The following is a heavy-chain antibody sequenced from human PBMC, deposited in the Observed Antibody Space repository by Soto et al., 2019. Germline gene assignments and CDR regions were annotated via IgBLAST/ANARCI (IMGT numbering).Heavy chain of an antibody. D-gene: IGHD5-12*01. J-gene: IGHJ6*02. CDR2: IYSGGST. V-gene: IGHV3-53*01. CDR1: GFTVSSNY. Sequence: PGGSLRVYCAASGFTVSSNYMSWVRQAPGKGLEWVSVIYSGGSTYYADSVKGRFTISRDNSKNTLYLQMNSLRAEDTAVYYCARGGGYDFAGVQYYYYGMDVWGQGTTVTVSS. CDR3: ARGGGYDFAGVQYYYYGMDV.